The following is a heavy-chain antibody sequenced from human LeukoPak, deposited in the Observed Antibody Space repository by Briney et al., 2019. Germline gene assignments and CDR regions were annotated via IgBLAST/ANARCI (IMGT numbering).Heavy chain of an antibody. D-gene: IGHD3-9*01. J-gene: IGHJ4*02. Sequence: GGSLRLSCAASGFTFSSYWMSWVRQAPGKGLEWVANIKQDGSEKYYVDSVKGRFTISRDNAKNSLYLQMNSLRAEDTAVYYCARDLPPAGLRYFDWLSQPFDYWGQGTLVTVSS. CDR2: IKQDGSEK. CDR3: ARDLPPAGLRYFDWLSQPFDY. CDR1: GFTFSSYW. V-gene: IGHV3-7*01.